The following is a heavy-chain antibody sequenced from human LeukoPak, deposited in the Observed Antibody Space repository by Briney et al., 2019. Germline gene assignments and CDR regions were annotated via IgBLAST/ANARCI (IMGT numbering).Heavy chain of an antibody. CDR2: ISGSGGST. CDR1: GFIFSSYA. D-gene: IGHD6-19*01. CDR3: AKHSSGWLYFDY. V-gene: IGHV3-23*01. Sequence: PGGSLRLSCAASGFIFSSYAMSWVRQAPGKGLEWVSAISGSGGSTYYADSVKGRFTISRDNSKNTLYLQMNSLRAEDTAVYYCAKHSSGWLYFDYWGQGTLVTVSS. J-gene: IGHJ4*02.